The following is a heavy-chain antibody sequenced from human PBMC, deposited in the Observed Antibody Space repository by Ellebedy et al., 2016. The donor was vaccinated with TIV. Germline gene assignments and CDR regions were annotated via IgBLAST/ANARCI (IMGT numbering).Heavy chain of an antibody. CDR1: GFTFSSYT. J-gene: IGHJ4*02. CDR2: IWFDGSKT. CDR3: ARDSYGSDY. Sequence: GESLKISCAASGFTFSSYTMNWVRQAPGKGLEWVAVIWFDGSKTYYADSVKGRFTISRDDSKNTLFLQMNSLRAEDTAVYYCARDSYGSDYWGQGILVAVSS. D-gene: IGHD3-10*01. V-gene: IGHV3-33*08.